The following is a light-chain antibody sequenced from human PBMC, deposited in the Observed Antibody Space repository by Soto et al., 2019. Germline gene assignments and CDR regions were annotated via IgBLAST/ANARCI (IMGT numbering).Light chain of an antibody. V-gene: IGKV1-39*01. CDR1: QSIGTY. Sequence: DIQMTQSPSSLSASVGGSVTITCRASQSIGTYLNWSQQESGRAPKLLICAASSLQSGVPSRFSGYGSGVNFTLSVSNLQPGDFATYYCQQTFSVPPTFGGGTKV. CDR3: QQTFSVPPT. J-gene: IGKJ4*01. CDR2: AAS.